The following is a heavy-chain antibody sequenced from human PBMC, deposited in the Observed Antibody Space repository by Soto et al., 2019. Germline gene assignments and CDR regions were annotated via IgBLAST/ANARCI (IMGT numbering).Heavy chain of an antibody. CDR1: GGPFRSYA. CDR2: IIPIFGTA. D-gene: IGHD3-10*01. V-gene: IGHV1-69*06. Sequence: VSCEASGGPFRSYAISWVRQATGQGLEWMGGIIPIFGTANYAQKFQGRVTITADNSKNTLYLQMSSLRAEDSAVYYCARGSTDSYPGSRIFDFWGRGTLVTVSS. J-gene: IGHJ4*02. CDR3: ARGSTDSYPGSRIFDF.